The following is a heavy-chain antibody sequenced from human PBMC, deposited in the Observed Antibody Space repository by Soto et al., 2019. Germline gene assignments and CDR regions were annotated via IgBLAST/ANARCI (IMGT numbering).Heavy chain of an antibody. CDR2: ISAHNGNT. CDR1: GYAFTTYG. Sequence: QVHLVQSGAEVKKPGASVKVSCKGSGYAFTTYGITWVRQAPGQVLEWMGWISAHNGNTNYAQKLQGRVTVTRDTSTSTAYMELRSLRSDDTAGYYCARGRYGDYWGQGALVTVSS. D-gene: IGHD1-1*01. J-gene: IGHJ4*02. CDR3: ARGRYGDY. V-gene: IGHV1-18*01.